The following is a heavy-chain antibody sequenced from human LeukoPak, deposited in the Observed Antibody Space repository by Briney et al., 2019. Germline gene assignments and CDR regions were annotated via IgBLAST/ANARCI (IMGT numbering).Heavy chain of an antibody. V-gene: IGHV4-39*01. Sequence: PSETLSLTCTVSGGSISSSSYYWGWIRQPPGKGLEWIGSIYYSGSTYYNPSLKSRVTISVDTSKNQFSLKLSSVTAADTAVYYCARLEISAFDIWGQGTMVTVSS. D-gene: IGHD3-3*01. CDR1: GGSISSSSYY. J-gene: IGHJ3*02. CDR2: IYYSGST. CDR3: ARLEISAFDI.